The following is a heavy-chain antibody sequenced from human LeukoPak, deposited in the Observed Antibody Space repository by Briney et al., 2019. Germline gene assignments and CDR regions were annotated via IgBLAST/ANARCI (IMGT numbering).Heavy chain of an antibody. CDR1: GYTFTSYD. CDR3: AREKWFGESHDAFDI. V-gene: IGHV1-8*01. CDR2: MNPNSGNT. D-gene: IGHD3-10*01. J-gene: IGHJ3*02. Sequence: GASVKVSCKASGYTFTSYDINWVRQATGQGLEWMGWMNPNSGNTGYAQKFQGRVTMTRDTSISTAYMELSRLRSDDTAVYYCAREKWFGESHDAFDIWGQGTMVTVSS.